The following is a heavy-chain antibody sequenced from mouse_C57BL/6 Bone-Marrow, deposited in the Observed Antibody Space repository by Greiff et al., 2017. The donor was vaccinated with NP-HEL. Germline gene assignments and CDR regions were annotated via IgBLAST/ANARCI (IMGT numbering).Heavy chain of an antibody. J-gene: IGHJ2*01. D-gene: IGHD2-5*01. CDR3: AREESNYLYYFDY. Sequence: QVQLQQPGAELVKPGASVKMSCKASGYTFTSYWITWVKQRPGQGLEWIGDIYPGSGSTNYNEKFKSKATLTVDTSSSTAYMQLSSRTSEDSAVYYCAREESNYLYYFDYWGQGTTLTVSS. V-gene: IGHV1-55*01. CDR2: IYPGSGST. CDR1: GYTFTSYW.